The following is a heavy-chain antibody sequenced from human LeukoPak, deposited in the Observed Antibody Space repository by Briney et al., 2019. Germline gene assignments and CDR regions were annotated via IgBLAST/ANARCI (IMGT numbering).Heavy chain of an antibody. CDR3: ARAAEQWLPGGADY. D-gene: IGHD6-19*01. J-gene: IGHJ4*02. CDR1: GFTFSGYW. CDR2: ISSDGSTI. V-gene: IGHV3-74*01. Sequence: GGSLRLSCAASGFTFSGYWMHWVRQAPGKGLVWVSHISSDGSTINYADSVKGRFTISRDNAQNTLYLQMNSLRAEDTAVYYCARAAEQWLPGGADYWGQGTLVTVSS.